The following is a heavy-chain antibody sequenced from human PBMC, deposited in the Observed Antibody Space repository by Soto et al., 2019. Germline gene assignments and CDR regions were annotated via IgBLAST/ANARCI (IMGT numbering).Heavy chain of an antibody. J-gene: IGHJ5*02. CDR2: IYYSGST. CDR3: AASWIVPDATPGNWFDP. D-gene: IGHD2-2*01. Sequence: SETLSLTCTVSGGSVSSGSYYWSWIRQPPGKGLEWIGYIYYSGSTNYNPSLKSRVTISVDTSKNQFSLKLSSVTAADTAVYYCAASWIVPDATPGNWFDPWGQGTLVTVSS. CDR1: GGSVSSGSYY. V-gene: IGHV4-61*01.